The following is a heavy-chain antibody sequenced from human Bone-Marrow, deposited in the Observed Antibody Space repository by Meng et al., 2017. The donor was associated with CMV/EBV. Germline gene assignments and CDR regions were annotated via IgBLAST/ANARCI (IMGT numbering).Heavy chain of an antibody. D-gene: IGHD6-13*01. J-gene: IGHJ4*02. CDR3: ARHGPAAGYYFDY. CDR1: GFTFSSYW. V-gene: IGHV3-74*01. Sequence: GESLKISCAASGFTFSSYWMHWVRQAPGKGLVWVSRINSDGSSTSYADSVKGRFTISRDNAKNTLYLQMNSLRAEDTAVYYCARHGPAAGYYFDYWGQGTLVTVSS. CDR2: INSDGSST.